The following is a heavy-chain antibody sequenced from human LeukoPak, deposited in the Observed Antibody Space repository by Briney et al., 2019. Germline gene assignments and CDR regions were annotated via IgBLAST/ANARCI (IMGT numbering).Heavy chain of an antibody. CDR3: ARGSGWYLSRWFDP. D-gene: IGHD6-19*01. CDR1: GFTFSFYG. CDR2: MTSSSSTI. J-gene: IGHJ5*02. V-gene: IGHV3-48*01. Sequence: GGSLRLSCAASGFTFSFYGMHWVRQAPGKGLEWVSYMTSSSSTIYYADSVKGRFTISRDNGKNSLYLQMNSLRAEDTAVYYCARGSGWYLSRWFDPWGQGTLVTVSS.